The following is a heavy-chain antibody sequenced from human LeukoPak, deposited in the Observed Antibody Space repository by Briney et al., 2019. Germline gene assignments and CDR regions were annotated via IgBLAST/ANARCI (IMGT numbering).Heavy chain of an antibody. J-gene: IGHJ5*02. CDR1: GDSIGTYW. CDR3: ARGVILLDP. V-gene: IGHV4-59*01. CDR2: IYHIGST. Sequence: SETLSITCSVSGDSIGTYWWTWIRQPPGKGLEWIGHIYHIGSTNYNPPLKSRVSMSLDTSKNQLSLNLKSVTAADTAVYYCARGVILLDPWGQGTLVTVSS. D-gene: IGHD2/OR15-2a*01.